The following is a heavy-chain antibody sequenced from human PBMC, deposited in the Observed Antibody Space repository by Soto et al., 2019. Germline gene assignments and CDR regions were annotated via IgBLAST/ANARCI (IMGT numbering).Heavy chain of an antibody. CDR3: SRDLPTSYGSAHMEDV. CDR1: GVAFGEFA. J-gene: IGHJ6*02. Sequence: SFRLSGRGSGVAFGEFALSWVRQSPGKGPEGIGFIRSKVYGGTLEYAASVKGRFIISRDNSKSLAFLQMNNLRTEDTAVYYCSRDLPTSYGSAHMEDVWGPGTTVTVSS. V-gene: IGHV3-49*04. CDR2: IRSKVYGGTL. D-gene: IGHD3-10*01.